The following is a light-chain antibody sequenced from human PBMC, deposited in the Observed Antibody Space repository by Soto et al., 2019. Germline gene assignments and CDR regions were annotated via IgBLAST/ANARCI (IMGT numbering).Light chain of an antibody. CDR1: QSVTSTF. V-gene: IGKV3-20*01. Sequence: EIVLTQSPGTLSLSPGERATLSCRASQSVTSTFLAWYLQKPGQAPRLLIYGASSRAAGIPDRFSGSGSGTDCTLTISTLEPEDFAVYYCQQYVRSPWAFGQGTKVEIK. J-gene: IGKJ1*01. CDR2: GAS. CDR3: QQYVRSPWA.